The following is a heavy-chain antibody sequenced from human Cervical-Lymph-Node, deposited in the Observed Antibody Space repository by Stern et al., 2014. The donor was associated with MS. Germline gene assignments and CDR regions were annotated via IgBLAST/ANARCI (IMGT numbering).Heavy chain of an antibody. Sequence: VQLVESGGGVVQPGRSLRLSCAASGFTFSSYGMHWVRQAPGKGLEWVAVIWYDGSNKYYADSAKGRLTISRDNSKNTLYLQMNSLRAEDTAVYYCARDRWYYDSSGILDYWGQGTLVTVSS. J-gene: IGHJ4*02. CDR1: GFTFSSYG. D-gene: IGHD3-22*01. CDR3: ARDRWYYDSSGILDY. CDR2: IWYDGSNK. V-gene: IGHV3-33*01.